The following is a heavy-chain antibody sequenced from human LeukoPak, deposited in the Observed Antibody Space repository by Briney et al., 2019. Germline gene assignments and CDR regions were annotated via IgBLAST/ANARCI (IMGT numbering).Heavy chain of an antibody. CDR1: GFTFSSYS. Sequence: GGSLRLSCAASGFTFSSYSMNWVRQAPGKGLVWVSSISSSSSYIYYADSVKGRFTISRDNAKNSLYLQMNSLRAEDTAVYYCARVGGSRVGLYYFDYWGQGTLVTVSS. V-gene: IGHV3-21*01. J-gene: IGHJ4*02. D-gene: IGHD1-26*01. CDR2: ISSSSSYI. CDR3: ARVGGSRVGLYYFDY.